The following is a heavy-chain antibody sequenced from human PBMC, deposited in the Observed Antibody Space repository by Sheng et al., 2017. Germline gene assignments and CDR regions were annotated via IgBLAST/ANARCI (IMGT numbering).Heavy chain of an antibody. Sequence: QVQLVQSGAEVKKPGSSVKVSCKASGGTFSSYAISWVRQAPGQGLEWMGGIIPILGIANYAQKFQGRVTITADKSTSTAYMELSSLRSEDTAVYYCARDKRIQLWLRGNWFDPWGQGTLVTVSS. CDR2: IIPILGIA. V-gene: IGHV1-69*04. D-gene: IGHD5-18*01. CDR1: GGTFSSYA. CDR3: ARDKRIQLWLRGNWFDP. J-gene: IGHJ5*02.